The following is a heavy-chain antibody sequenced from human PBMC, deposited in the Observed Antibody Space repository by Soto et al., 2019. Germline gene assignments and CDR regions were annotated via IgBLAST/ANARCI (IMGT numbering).Heavy chain of an antibody. CDR2: IGTAGDT. V-gene: IGHV3-13*01. D-gene: IGHD1-26*01. J-gene: IGHJ4*02. CDR3: ARVHSSDSGSYYFDY. Sequence: HPGGSLRLSCAASGFTFSSYDMHWVRQATGKGLKWVSAIGTAGDTYYPGSVKGRFTISRENAKNSLYLQMNSLRAEDTAVYYCARVHSSDSGSYYFDYWGQGTLVTVSS. CDR1: GFTFSSYD.